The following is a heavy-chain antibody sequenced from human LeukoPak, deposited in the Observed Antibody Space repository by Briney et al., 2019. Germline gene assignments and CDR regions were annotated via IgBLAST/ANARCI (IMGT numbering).Heavy chain of an antibody. J-gene: IGHJ4*02. CDR1: GFSFSSYA. CDR2: IYSGGST. Sequence: GGSLRLSCAASGFSFSSYAMSWVRQAPGKGLEWVSLIYSGGSTYYADSVKGRFTISRDNSKNTLYLQMNSLRAEDAAVYFCAKAPVTSCRGAYCYPFDSWGQGTLVTVSS. D-gene: IGHD2-21*01. CDR3: AKAPVTSCRGAYCYPFDS. V-gene: IGHV3-23*03.